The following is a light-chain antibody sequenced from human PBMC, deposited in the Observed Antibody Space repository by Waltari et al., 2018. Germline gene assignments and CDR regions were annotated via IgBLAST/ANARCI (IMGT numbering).Light chain of an antibody. CDR1: QSVSTY. Sequence: EIVLTKSPATLSLSPGETATLCCRASQSVSTYIAWYQQKPGQAPRLLIYDVIRRATGIPARFSGSGSGTDFTLTISSLEPEDFAVYYCQQLYNWPRGAFGQGTKLEI. CDR3: QQLYNWPRGA. J-gene: IGKJ2*01. V-gene: IGKV3-11*01. CDR2: DVI.